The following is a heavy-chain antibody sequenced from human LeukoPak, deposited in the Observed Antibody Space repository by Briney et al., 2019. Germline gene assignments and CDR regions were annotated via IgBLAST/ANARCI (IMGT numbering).Heavy chain of an antibody. CDR1: GGTFSSYA. J-gene: IGHJ5*02. CDR2: IIPIFGTA. V-gene: IGHV1-69*01. Sequence: ASVKVSCKASGGTFSSYAISWVRQALGQGLEWMGGIIPIFGTANYAQKFQGRVTITADESTSTAYMELSSLRSEDTAVYYCARSPAPYCSSTSCYTLDPWGQGTLVTVSS. D-gene: IGHD2-2*02. CDR3: ARSPAPYCSSTSCYTLDP.